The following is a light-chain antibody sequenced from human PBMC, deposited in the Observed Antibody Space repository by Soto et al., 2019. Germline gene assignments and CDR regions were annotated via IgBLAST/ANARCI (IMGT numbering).Light chain of an antibody. CDR1: KSVSSY. J-gene: IGKJ4*01. CDR2: DAS. CDR3: QQRSNWPPVT. V-gene: IGKV3-11*01. Sequence: EIVLTQSPATLSLSPGERATLSCRTSKSVSSYLAWYQQKPGQAPRLLIYDASNRATGIPAKFSGSGSGTHFTLPISSLEPEDFAAYYCQQRSNWPPVTFGGGTKVEIK.